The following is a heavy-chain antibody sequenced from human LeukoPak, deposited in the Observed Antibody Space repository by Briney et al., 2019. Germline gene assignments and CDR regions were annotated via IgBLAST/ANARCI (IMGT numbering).Heavy chain of an antibody. Sequence: PSETLPLTCSVSGVSISNYYWSWIRQSAGKGLEWIGRVSINGGSNYNPSLTSRVSMSIDTSKSQFSLKLTSVTAADTAVYYCARGPLMSAGGGVDPWGQGTLVAVSS. CDR3: ARGPLMSAGGGVDP. J-gene: IGHJ5*02. CDR2: VSINGGS. V-gene: IGHV4-4*07. D-gene: IGHD6-13*01. CDR1: GVSISNYY.